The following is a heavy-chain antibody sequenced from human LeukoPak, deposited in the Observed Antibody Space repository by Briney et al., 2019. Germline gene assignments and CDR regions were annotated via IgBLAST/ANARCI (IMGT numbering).Heavy chain of an antibody. Sequence: SETLSLTCTVSGGSISSSSYYWGWIRQPPGKGLEWIGSIYYSGSTYYNPSLKSRVTISVDTSKNQFSLKLSSVTAADTAVYYCARVPGAYYPVDYWGLGTLVTVSS. CDR1: GGSISSSSYY. V-gene: IGHV4-39*07. D-gene: IGHD3-10*01. J-gene: IGHJ4*02. CDR2: IYYSGST. CDR3: ARVPGAYYPVDY.